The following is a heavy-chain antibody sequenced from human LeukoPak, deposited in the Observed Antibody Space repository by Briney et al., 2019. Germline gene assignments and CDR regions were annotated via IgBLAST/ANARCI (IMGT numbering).Heavy chain of an antibody. CDR1: GGSISSYY. CDR2: IYYSGST. V-gene: IGHV4-59*01. J-gene: IGHJ5*02. CDR3: ARDGAAPEGFDP. D-gene: IGHD3-16*01. Sequence: SETLSLTCTVSGGSISSYYWSWIRQPPGKGLEWIGYIYYSGSTNYNPSLKSRVTISVDTSKNQFSLKLSSVTAADTAVYYCARDGAAPEGFDPWGQGTLVTVSS.